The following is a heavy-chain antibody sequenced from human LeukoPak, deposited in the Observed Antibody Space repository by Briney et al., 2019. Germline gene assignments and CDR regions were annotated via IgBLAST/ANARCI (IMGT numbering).Heavy chain of an antibody. CDR3: ARPAPGPVGGSYYPFDY. Sequence: SETLSLTCTVSGGSISSSSYYWGWIRQPPGKGLEWIGSIYYSGSTYYNPSLKSRVTISVDTSKNQFSLKLSSVTAADTAVYYCARPAPGPVGGSYYPFDYWGQGTLVTVSS. CDR2: IYYSGST. D-gene: IGHD1-26*01. J-gene: IGHJ4*02. V-gene: IGHV4-39*01. CDR1: GGSISSSSYY.